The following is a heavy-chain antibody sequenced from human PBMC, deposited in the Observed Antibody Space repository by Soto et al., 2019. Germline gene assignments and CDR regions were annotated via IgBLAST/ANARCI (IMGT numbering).Heavy chain of an antibody. CDR3: SIRFLELLFYRFSYHRDRKDV. Sequence: GGSLRLSCAASGFTFSNSWMNWVRQAPGKGLEWVGRIKSKTDGGTTDDAAPVKGRFTISRDDSKNTLYLQMNSLKTEDTAVYYYSIRFLELLFYRFSYHRDRKDVWGRGTTVPVSS. CDR1: GFTFSNSW. J-gene: IGHJ6*02. CDR2: IKSKTDGGTT. D-gene: IGHD3-3*01. V-gene: IGHV3-15*07.